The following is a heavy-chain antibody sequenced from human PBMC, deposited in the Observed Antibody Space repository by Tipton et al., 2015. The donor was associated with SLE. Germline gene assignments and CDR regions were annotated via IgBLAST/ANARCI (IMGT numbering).Heavy chain of an antibody. J-gene: IGHJ6*02. D-gene: IGHD2-8*01. CDR1: GVTVSSNY. CDR2: IYSGGST. V-gene: IGHV3-53*05. CDR3: ARGMLTWRGAIIGVDV. Sequence: SLRLSCAASGVTVSSNYMAWVRQAPGKGLEWLSVIYSGGSTYYADSVKGRFTISRDNSKNTLYLQMNSLRAEDTAVYYCARGMLTWRGAIIGVDVWGQGTSVNVSS.